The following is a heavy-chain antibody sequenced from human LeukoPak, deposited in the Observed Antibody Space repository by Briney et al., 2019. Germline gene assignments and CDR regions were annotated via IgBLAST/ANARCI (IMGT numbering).Heavy chain of an antibody. CDR2: INPSGGST. J-gene: IGHJ4*02. CDR3: AKDQGPAVQPGFDY. D-gene: IGHD1-14*01. CDR1: GYTFTSYY. Sequence: ASVKVSFKASGYTFTSYYMHWVRQAPGQGLEWMGIINPSGGSTSYAQKFQGRVTMTRDTSTSTVYMELSSLRAEDTAVYYCAKDQGPAVQPGFDYWGQGTLVTVSS. V-gene: IGHV1-46*01.